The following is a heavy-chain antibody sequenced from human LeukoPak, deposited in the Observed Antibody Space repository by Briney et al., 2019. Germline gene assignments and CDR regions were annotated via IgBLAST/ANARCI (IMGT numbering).Heavy chain of an antibody. CDR1: GFTFNVYA. Sequence: GGSLRLSCAASGFTFNVYAMAWVRQAPGKGLEWVSGISWNSGSIGYADSVKGRFTISRDNAKNSLYLQMNSLRAEDTALYYCAKDIGDYGDYVAYWGQGTLVTVSS. D-gene: IGHD3-16*01. J-gene: IGHJ4*02. V-gene: IGHV3-9*01. CDR3: AKDIGDYGDYVAY. CDR2: ISWNSGSI.